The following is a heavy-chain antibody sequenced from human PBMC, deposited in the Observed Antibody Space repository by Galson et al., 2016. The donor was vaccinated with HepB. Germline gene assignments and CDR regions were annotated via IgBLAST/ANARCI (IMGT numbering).Heavy chain of an antibody. CDR1: GDSVSSNSAT. J-gene: IGHJ6*02. CDR2: TYHTSKWYN. Sequence: CAISGDSVSSNSATWNWIRHSPSRGLEWLGRTYHTSKWYNDYALSVKSRITINPDTSKNQFSLQLNSVTPEDTAVYYCARVRSGYSGYANPYYYGMDVWGQGTTVTVSS. CDR3: ARVRSGYSGYANPYYYGMDV. D-gene: IGHD5-12*01. V-gene: IGHV6-1*01.